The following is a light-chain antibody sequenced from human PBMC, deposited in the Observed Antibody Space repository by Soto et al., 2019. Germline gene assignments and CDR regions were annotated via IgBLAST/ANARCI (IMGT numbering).Light chain of an antibody. CDR1: QSISSY. J-gene: IGKJ1*01. CDR3: QQSFSVRSWT. CDR2: GAT. V-gene: IGKV1-39*01. Sequence: ESKMTQSPSSLSASIGDRVTITCRASQSISSYLNWYQKKPGKAPMLLIYGATHLQSGVPSRFSGSGSRTDFTLPISSLQPEDFATYFCQQSFSVRSWTFCQGTKV.